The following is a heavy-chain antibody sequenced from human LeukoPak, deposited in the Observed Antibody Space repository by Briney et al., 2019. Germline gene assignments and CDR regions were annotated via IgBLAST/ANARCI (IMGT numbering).Heavy chain of an antibody. CDR3: AKDYGEYWGGYYFDY. Sequence: GGSLRLSCAVSGFTFSSYEMNWVRQAPGKGLEWVSYISSSGSTIYYADSVKGRFTISRDNSKNTLYLQMNSLRAEDTAVYYCAKDYGEYWGGYYFDYWGQGTLVTVSS. CDR1: GFTFSSYE. J-gene: IGHJ4*02. V-gene: IGHV3-48*03. CDR2: ISSSGSTI. D-gene: IGHD3-10*01.